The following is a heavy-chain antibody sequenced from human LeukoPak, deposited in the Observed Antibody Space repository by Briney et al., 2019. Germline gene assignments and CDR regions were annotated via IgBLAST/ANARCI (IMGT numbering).Heavy chain of an antibody. V-gene: IGHV1-69*13. J-gene: IGHJ4*02. CDR3: ARDLSYDSSGPPGY. CDR2: IIPIFGTA. D-gene: IGHD3-22*01. CDR1: GGTFSSYA. Sequence: SVKVSCKASGGTFSSYAISWVRQAPGQGPEWMGGIIPIFGTANYAQKFQGRVTITADESTSTAYMELSSLRSEDTAVYYCARDLSYDSSGPPGYWGQGTLVTVSS.